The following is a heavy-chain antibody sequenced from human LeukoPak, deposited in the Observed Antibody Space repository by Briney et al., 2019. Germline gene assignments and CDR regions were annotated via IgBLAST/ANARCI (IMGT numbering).Heavy chain of an antibody. Sequence: GGSLRLSCAASGFTFSSYAMHWVRQAPGKGLEWVAVISYDGSNKYYADSVKGRFTISRDNSKNTLYLQMNSLRAEDTAVYYCVRGAPIYYYYGMDVWGQGTTVTVSS. CDR2: ISYDGSNK. CDR3: VRGAPIYYYYGMDV. J-gene: IGHJ6*02. V-gene: IGHV3-30*04. D-gene: IGHD3-10*01. CDR1: GFTFSSYA.